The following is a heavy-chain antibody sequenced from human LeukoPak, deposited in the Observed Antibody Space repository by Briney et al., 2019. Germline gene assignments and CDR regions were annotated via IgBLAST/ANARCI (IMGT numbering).Heavy chain of an antibody. CDR3: AKRGVVIRVILVGFHKEAYYFDS. CDR2: ISGSGGGT. CDR1: GITLSNYG. Sequence: GGSLRLSCAVSGITLSNYGMSWVRQAPGKGLEWVAGISGSGGGTYYADSVKGRFTISRDNPKNTLYMQMNSLRAEDTAVYFCAKRGVVIRVILVGFHKEAYYFDSWGQGALVTVSS. V-gene: IGHV3-23*01. D-gene: IGHD3-22*01. J-gene: IGHJ4*02.